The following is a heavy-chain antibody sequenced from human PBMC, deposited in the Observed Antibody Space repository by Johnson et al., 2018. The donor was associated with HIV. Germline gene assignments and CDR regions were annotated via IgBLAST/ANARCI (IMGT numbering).Heavy chain of an antibody. CDR3: STSGLTLGSSSSHAFDI. CDR2: IYSGDNT. CDR1: GFTVTSNY. Sequence: VQLVESGGGLVQPGGSLRLSCAVSGFTVTSNYITWVRQAPGKGLQWVSIIYSGDNTYYGDSVKGRFTISRDNSENTVYLQMNSLRVEDTAVYYCSTSGLTLGSSSSHAFDIWGQWTMVTVSS. D-gene: IGHD6-6*01. J-gene: IGHJ3*02. V-gene: IGHV3-66*01.